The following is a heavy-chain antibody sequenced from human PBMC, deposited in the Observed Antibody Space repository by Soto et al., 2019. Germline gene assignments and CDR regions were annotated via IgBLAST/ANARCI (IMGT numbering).Heavy chain of an antibody. Sequence: PSETLSLTCTVSGGSISSYYWSWIRQPPGKGLEWIGYIYYSGSTNYNPSLKSLVTISVDTSKNQFSLKLSSVTAADTAVYYCARGYGSGIAAAGTYDYWGQGTLVTVSS. J-gene: IGHJ4*02. V-gene: IGHV4-59*01. CDR1: GGSISSYY. CDR2: IYYSGST. CDR3: ARGYGSGIAAAGTYDY. D-gene: IGHD6-13*01.